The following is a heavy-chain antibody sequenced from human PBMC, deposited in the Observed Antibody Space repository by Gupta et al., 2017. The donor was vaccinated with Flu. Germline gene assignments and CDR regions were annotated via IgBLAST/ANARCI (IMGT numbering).Heavy chain of an antibody. CDR3: ARKEGRGNENDAFDV. Sequence: QVQLVQSGAEVKKPGASVKVSCKASGYTFTSYDINWVRQATGQGLEWMGWMNPNSGNAGYAQKVQGRVTMTRDTSINTAYMELRSVRSEDTAVYYCARKEGRGNENDAFDVWGQGTMVTVSS. CDR2: MNPNSGNA. CDR1: GYTFTSYD. D-gene: IGHD1-1*01. V-gene: IGHV1-8*01. J-gene: IGHJ3*01.